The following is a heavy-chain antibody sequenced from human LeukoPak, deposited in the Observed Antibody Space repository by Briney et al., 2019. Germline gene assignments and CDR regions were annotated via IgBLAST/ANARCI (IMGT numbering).Heavy chain of an antibody. J-gene: IGHJ4*02. CDR3: ARELTTMIGEHFDY. D-gene: IGHD3-22*01. CDR2: IYTSGST. CDR1: GGSISGGSYY. V-gene: IGHV4-61*02. Sequence: SETLSLTCTVSGGSISGGSYYWSWIRQPAGKGLEWIGRIYTSGSTNYNPSLKSRVTISVDTSKNQFSLKLSSVTAADTAVYYCARELTTMIGEHFDYWGQGTLVTVSS.